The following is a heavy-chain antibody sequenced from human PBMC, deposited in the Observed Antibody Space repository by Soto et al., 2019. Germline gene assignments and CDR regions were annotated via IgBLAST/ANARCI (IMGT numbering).Heavy chain of an antibody. CDR1: GVSITSYY. Sequence: ASETLSLTCTVSGVSITSYYWTWIRQPPGKGLEWLGYMYYSGTINYNPSLKSRVTISVDTSKNQFSLKLSSVTAADTAVYYCARDRVGVSSNWFDPWGQGTLVTVSS. CDR3: ARDRVGVSSNWFDP. J-gene: IGHJ5*02. D-gene: IGHD1-26*01. CDR2: MYYSGTI. V-gene: IGHV4-59*01.